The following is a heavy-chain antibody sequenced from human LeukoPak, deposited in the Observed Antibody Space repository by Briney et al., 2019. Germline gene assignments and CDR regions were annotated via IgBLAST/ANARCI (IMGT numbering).Heavy chain of an antibody. J-gene: IGHJ4*02. CDR3: ATNPARFEQFLDY. CDR2: FDPEDGET. Sequence: ASVKVSRKVSGYTLTELSMHWVRQAPGKGLEWMGGFDPEDGETIYAQKFQGRVTMTEDTSTDTAYMELSSLRSEDTAVYYCATNPARFEQFLDYWGQGTLVTVSS. V-gene: IGHV1-24*01. CDR1: GYTLTELS. D-gene: IGHD6-19*01.